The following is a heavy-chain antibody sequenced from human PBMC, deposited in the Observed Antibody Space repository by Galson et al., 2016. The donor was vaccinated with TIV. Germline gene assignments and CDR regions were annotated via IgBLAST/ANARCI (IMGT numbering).Heavy chain of an antibody. V-gene: IGHV5-51*01. J-gene: IGHJ4*02. D-gene: IGHD3-22*01. CDR1: GYTFTTYW. CDR2: IYGGDSDT. CDR3: ARHSYDYYDNTGPTGGFDY. Sequence: QSGAEVKKTGESLKISCKDSGYTFTTYWIAWVRQMPGKGLEWMGIIYGGDSDTRYSPSFQGQVTMSADKFLSTAYLQWNSLQASDTAIYYCARHSYDYYDNTGPTGGFDYWGQGTLVTVSS.